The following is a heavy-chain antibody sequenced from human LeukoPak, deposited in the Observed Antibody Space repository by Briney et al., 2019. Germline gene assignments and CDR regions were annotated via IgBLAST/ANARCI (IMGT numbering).Heavy chain of an antibody. J-gene: IGHJ4*02. CDR3: AKAHYYGSGSSYFDY. Sequence: GGSLRLSCAASGFTFSSYGMHWVCQAPGKGLEWVAVISYDGSNKYYADSVKGRFTISRDNSKNTLYLQMNSLRAEDTAVYYCAKAHYYGSGSSYFDYWGQGTLVTVSS. CDR1: GFTFSSYG. D-gene: IGHD3-10*01. V-gene: IGHV3-30*18. CDR2: ISYDGSNK.